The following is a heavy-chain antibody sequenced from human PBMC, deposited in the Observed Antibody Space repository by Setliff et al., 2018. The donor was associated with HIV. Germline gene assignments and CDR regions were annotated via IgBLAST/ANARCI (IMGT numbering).Heavy chain of an antibody. CDR1: GYSFTSYW. CDR3: ARHTIDISLLVVQDPGPFDL. D-gene: IGHD3-3*02. V-gene: IGHV5-51*01. Sequence: GESLTISCKGSGYSFTSYWIGWVRQMPGRGLEWVAIIYPQDSDTRYSPSFEGHVTISADTSRYTAYLQWRALKASDTAMYYCARHTIDISLLVVQDPGPFDLWGRGTMVTVSS. J-gene: IGHJ3*01. CDR2: IYPQDSDT.